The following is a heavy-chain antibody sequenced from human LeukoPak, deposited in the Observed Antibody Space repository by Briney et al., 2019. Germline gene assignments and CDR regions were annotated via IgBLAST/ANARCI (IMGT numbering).Heavy chain of an antibody. J-gene: IGHJ4*02. CDR2: IYSGGTT. V-gene: IGHV3-53*01. CDR1: GSTVSSNY. CDR3: ARGSIRAFDY. Sequence: GGSLRLSCAASGSTVSSNYMSWVRQAPGKGLEWVSVIYSGGTTYYADSVKGRFTISRDNSKDTLYLQMNSLRAEDTAVYYCARGSIRAFDYWGQGTLVTVSS.